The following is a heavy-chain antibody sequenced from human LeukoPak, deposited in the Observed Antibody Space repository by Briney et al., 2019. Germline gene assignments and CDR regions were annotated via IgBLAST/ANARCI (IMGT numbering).Heavy chain of an antibody. V-gene: IGHV4-38-2*02. J-gene: IGHJ4*02. CDR3: ARDLGNTGYFDY. Sequence: SETLSLTCTVSGYSIRSDYYWGWIRQPPGKGLEWIGSIYHSGSTYYNPSPKSRVTISVDTSKNQFSLKLSSVTAADTAVYYCARDLGNTGYFDYWGQGTLVTVSS. D-gene: IGHD1/OR15-1a*01. CDR2: IYHSGST. CDR1: GYSIRSDYY.